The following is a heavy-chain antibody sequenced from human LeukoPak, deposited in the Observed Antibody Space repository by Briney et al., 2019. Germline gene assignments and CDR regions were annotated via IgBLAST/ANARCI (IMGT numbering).Heavy chain of an antibody. D-gene: IGHD5-24*01. J-gene: IGHJ3*02. CDR2: IYYSGST. Sequence: SETLSLTCTVSGGSISSYYWSWIRQPPGKGLEWIGYIYYSGSTNYNPSLKSRVTISVDTSKNQFSLKLSSVTAADTAVYYCARFRRDGYNYEAFDIWGQGTMVTVSS. CDR3: ARFRRDGYNYEAFDI. V-gene: IGHV4-59*01. CDR1: GGSISSYY.